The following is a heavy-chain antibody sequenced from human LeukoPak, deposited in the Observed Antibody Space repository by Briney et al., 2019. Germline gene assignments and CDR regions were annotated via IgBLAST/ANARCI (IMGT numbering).Heavy chain of an antibody. V-gene: IGHV1-2*06. CDR2: INPNSGGT. D-gene: IGHD5-24*01. CDR3: ARDEMATIGEAFDI. Sequence: ASVKVSCTASGYTFTGYYMHWVRQAPGQGLEWMGRINPNSGGTNYAQKFQGRVTMTRDTSISTAYMELSRLRSDDTAVYYCARDEMATIGEAFDIWGQGTMVTVSS. CDR1: GYTFTGYY. J-gene: IGHJ3*02.